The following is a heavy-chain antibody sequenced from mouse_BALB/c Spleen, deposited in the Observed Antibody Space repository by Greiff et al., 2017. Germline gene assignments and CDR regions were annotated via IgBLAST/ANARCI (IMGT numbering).Heavy chain of an antibody. CDR3: ARRYYGSRCWYFDV. D-gene: IGHD1-1*01. J-gene: IGHJ1*01. Sequence: EVQLQQSGPELVKPGASVKIPCKASGYTFTDYNMDWVKQSHGKSLEWIGDINPNNGGTIYNQKFKGKATLTVDKSSSTAYMELRSLTSEDTAVYYCARRYYGSRCWYFDVWGAGTTVTVSS. V-gene: IGHV1-18*01. CDR1: GYTFTDYN. CDR2: INPNNGGT.